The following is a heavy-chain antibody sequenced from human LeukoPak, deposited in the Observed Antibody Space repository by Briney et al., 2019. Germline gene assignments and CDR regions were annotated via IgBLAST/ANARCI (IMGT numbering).Heavy chain of an antibody. D-gene: IGHD1-26*01. CDR3: ARATRLVGATLDYYYYGMDV. V-gene: IGHV1-69*13. CDR2: IIPIFGTA. Sequence: SVKVSCKASGGTFSSYAISWVRQAPGQGLERMGGIIPIFGTANYAQKFQGRVTITADESTSTAYMELSSLRSEDAAVYYCARATRLVGATLDYYYYGMDVWGQGTTVTVSS. J-gene: IGHJ6*02. CDR1: GGTFSSYA.